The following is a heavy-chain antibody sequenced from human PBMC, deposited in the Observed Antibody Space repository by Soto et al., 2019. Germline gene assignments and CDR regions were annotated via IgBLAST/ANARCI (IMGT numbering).Heavy chain of an antibody. J-gene: IGHJ6*03. CDR3: ARERRDDYIWGSYRPYYYYYYYMDV. CDR1: GFTFSDYY. V-gene: IGHV3-11*01. Sequence: GGSLRLSCAASGFTFSDYYMSWIRQAPGKGLEWVSYISSSGSTIYYADSVKGRFTISRDNAKNSLYLQMNSLRAEDTAVYYCARERRDDYIWGSYRPYYYYYYYMDVWGKGTTVTVSS. D-gene: IGHD3-16*02. CDR2: ISSSGSTI.